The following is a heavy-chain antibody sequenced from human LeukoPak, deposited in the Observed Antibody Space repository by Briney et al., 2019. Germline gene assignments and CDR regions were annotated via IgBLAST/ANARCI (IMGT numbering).Heavy chain of an antibody. J-gene: IGHJ5*02. CDR1: GGSISSSSYY. Sequence: PSETLSLTCAVSGGSISSSSYYWGWIRQPPGKGLEWIGSIYYSGSTYYNPSLKSRVTISVDTFKNQFSLKLSSVTAADTAVYYCARQRYYDSSGYYRMGGYNWFDPWGQGTLVIVSS. CDR3: ARQRYYDSSGYYRMGGYNWFDP. D-gene: IGHD3-22*01. CDR2: IYYSGST. V-gene: IGHV4-39*01.